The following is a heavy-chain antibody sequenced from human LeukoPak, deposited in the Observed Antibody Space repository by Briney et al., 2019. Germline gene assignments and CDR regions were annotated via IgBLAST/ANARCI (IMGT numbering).Heavy chain of an antibody. Sequence: KPSETLSLTCTVSGGAISSYYWSWIRQPPGKGLEWIGYINYSGSTNYNPSLKSRVTISVDTSKNQFSLKLSSVTAADTAVYYCARSPLGYSGYARRPAAFDIWGQGTMVTVLS. D-gene: IGHD5-12*01. V-gene: IGHV4-59*01. J-gene: IGHJ3*02. CDR2: INYSGST. CDR3: ARSPLGYSGYARRPAAFDI. CDR1: GGAISSYY.